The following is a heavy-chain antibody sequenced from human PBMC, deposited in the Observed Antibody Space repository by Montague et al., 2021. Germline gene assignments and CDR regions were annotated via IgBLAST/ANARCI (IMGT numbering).Heavy chain of an antibody. CDR2: INHSGRA. V-gene: IGHV4-34*01. D-gene: IGHD4-23*01. J-gene: IGHJ6*02. CDR3: VVTPSLYYHGMDV. Sequence: SETLSLTCAVYGGFFSDYFWSCLRQSPGKGLEWIGEINHSGRANYNPSLKSRVTISVDTSEHQFSLQLSSVTAADTAVYYGVVTPSLYYHGMDVWGQGTTVTVSS. CDR1: GGFFSDYF.